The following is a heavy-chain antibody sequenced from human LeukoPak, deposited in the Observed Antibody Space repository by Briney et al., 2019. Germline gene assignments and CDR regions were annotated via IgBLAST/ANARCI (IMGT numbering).Heavy chain of an antibody. CDR2: IYTSGST. CDR3: AREWSAYQLLYRAWFDP. J-gene: IGHJ5*02. V-gene: IGHV4-4*07. Sequence: PSETLSLTCTVSGGSISSYYWSWIRQPAGKGLEWIGRIYTSGSTNYNPSLKSRVTMSVDTSKNQFSLKLSSVTAADTAVYYCAREWSAYQLLYRAWFDPWGQGTLVTVSS. CDR1: GGSISSYY. D-gene: IGHD2-2*02.